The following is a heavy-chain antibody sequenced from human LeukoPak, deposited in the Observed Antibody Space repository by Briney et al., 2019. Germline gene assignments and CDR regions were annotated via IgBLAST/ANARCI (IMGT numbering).Heavy chain of an antibody. J-gene: IGHJ4*02. Sequence: SETLSLTCTVSGGSISSSSYYWGWIRQPPGKGLEWIGSIYYSGSTYYNPSLKSRVTISVDTSKNQFSLKLSSVTAADTAVYYCASGRDGYNYLVGFDYWGQGTLVTVFS. CDR3: ASGRDGYNYLVGFDY. V-gene: IGHV4-39*07. D-gene: IGHD5-24*01. CDR1: GGSISSSSYY. CDR2: IYYSGST.